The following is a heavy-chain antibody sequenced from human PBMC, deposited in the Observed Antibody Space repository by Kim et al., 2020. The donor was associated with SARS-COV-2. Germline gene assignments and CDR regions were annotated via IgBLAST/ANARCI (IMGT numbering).Heavy chain of an antibody. Sequence: ASVKVSCKASGYSFTNYYMHWVRQAPGQGLEWMGVINPSGGSTTYAQRFRGGVTVTRDTSTSTVYMALSNLRSDDTAVYFCARGTSHLTRELEYFQNWGQGTLVTVSS. J-gene: IGHJ1*01. D-gene: IGHD3-3*02. V-gene: IGHV1-46*01. CDR2: INPSGGST. CDR1: GYSFTNYY. CDR3: ARGTSHLTRELEYFQN.